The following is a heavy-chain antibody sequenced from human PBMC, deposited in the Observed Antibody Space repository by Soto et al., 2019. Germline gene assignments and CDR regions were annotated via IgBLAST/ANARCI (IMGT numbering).Heavy chain of an antibody. CDR1: GFTFSSYA. CDR3: AREGFATVTGYFDY. CDR2: ISYDGSNK. J-gene: IGHJ4*02. D-gene: IGHD4-17*01. Sequence: GGSLRLSCAASGFTFSSYAMHWVRQAPGKGLEWVAVISYDGSNKYYADSVKGRFTISRDNSKNTLYLQMNSLRAEDTAVYYCAREGFATVTGYFDYWGLGTLVTVSS. V-gene: IGHV3-30-3*01.